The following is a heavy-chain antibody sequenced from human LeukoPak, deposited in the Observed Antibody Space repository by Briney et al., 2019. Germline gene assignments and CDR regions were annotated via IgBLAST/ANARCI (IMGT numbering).Heavy chain of an antibody. CDR2: INHSGST. V-gene: IGHV4-34*01. CDR1: GGSFSGYY. Sequence: SETLSLTCAVYGGSFSGYYWSWIRQPPGKGLEWIGEINHSGSTNYNPSLKSRVTISVDTSKNQFSLKLSSVTAADTAVYYCARPREYDSWSGHREFDPWGPGTLVTVSS. CDR3: ARPREYDSWSGHREFDP. J-gene: IGHJ5*02. D-gene: IGHD3-3*01.